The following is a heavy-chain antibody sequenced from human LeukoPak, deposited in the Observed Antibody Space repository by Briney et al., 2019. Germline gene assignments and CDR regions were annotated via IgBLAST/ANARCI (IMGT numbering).Heavy chain of an antibody. CDR1: GFTFSTYA. D-gene: IGHD5-18*01. CDR2: ISGSGGGT. J-gene: IGHJ4*02. Sequence: GGSLRLSCAASGFTFSTYAMHWVRQAPGKGLEWVSAISGSGGGTYYADSVKGRFTISRDNSKNTLYVQMNSLRAADTAVYYCAKAAGRGYNYGDYFDYWGQGTLVTVSS. CDR3: AKAAGRGYNYGDYFDY. V-gene: IGHV3-23*01.